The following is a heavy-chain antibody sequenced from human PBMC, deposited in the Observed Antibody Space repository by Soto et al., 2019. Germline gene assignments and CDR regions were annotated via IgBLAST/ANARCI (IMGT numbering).Heavy chain of an antibody. CDR2: LYYIGGT. V-gene: IGHV4-59*08. Sequence: SDTLSLTSTVSGDYSGTFYWSWIRQSPGRGLEWIGYLYYIGGTNYNPSLKSRVTISVDTSKNQFSLKLSSVTAADTAVYYCARQAAAAGSYYYNGMDVWGQGTTVTVSS. D-gene: IGHD6-13*01. J-gene: IGHJ6*02. CDR3: ARQAAAAGSYYYNGMDV. CDR1: GDYSGTFY.